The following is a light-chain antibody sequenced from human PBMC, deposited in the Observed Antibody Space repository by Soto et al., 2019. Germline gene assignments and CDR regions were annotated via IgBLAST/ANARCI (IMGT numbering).Light chain of an antibody. CDR3: QQTFSTPRT. Sequence: DIQMTQSPSSLSASVGDRVTITCRASQSISSYLNWYQQKPGKAPKLLIYASTLQSGVPSRFSGNGSGTDFTLTISSLQPEDFASYYCQQTFSTPRTFGQGTKVEIK. CDR1: QSISSY. V-gene: IGKV1-39*01. J-gene: IGKJ1*01. CDR2: AS.